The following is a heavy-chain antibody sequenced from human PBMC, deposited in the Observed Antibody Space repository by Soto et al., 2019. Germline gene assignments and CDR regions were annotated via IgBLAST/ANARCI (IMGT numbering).Heavy chain of an antibody. Sequence: AGGSLRLSCAASGFTFSSYWMHWVRQAPGKGLVWVSRINSDGSSTSYADSVKGRFTISRDNAKNTLYLQMNSLRAEDTAVYYCASPRNSHSSGFLPHDAFDIWGQGTMVTVSS. V-gene: IGHV3-74*01. J-gene: IGHJ3*02. D-gene: IGHD6-19*01. CDR1: GFTFSSYW. CDR3: ASPRNSHSSGFLPHDAFDI. CDR2: INSDGSST.